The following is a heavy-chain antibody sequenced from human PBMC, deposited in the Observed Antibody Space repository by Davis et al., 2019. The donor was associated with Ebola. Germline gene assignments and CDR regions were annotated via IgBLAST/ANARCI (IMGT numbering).Heavy chain of an antibody. CDR1: GFTFSSYG. J-gene: IGHJ4*02. V-gene: IGHV3-30*18. D-gene: IGHD2-15*01. CDR2: ISYDGSNK. Sequence: GESLKISCAASGFTFSSYGMHWVRQAPGKGLEWVAVISYDGSNKYYADSVKGRFTISRDNSKNTLYLQMNSLRAEDTAVYYCAKDRGMLRGQGTLVTVSS. CDR3: AKDRGML.